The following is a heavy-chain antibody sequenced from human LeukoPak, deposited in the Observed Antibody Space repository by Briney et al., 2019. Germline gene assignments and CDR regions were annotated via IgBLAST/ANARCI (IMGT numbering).Heavy chain of an antibody. Sequence: SETLSLTCTVSGGSISSSNYYWGWIRQPPGKGLEWIGSTYYSESTYYNPPLKSRITISVDTSKSQFSLKLSSVTAADTAVYYCARHLLRDGYNWWGQGTLVTVSS. D-gene: IGHD5-24*01. CDR2: TYYSEST. V-gene: IGHV4-39*01. CDR1: GGSISSSNYY. CDR3: ARHLLRDGYNW. J-gene: IGHJ4*02.